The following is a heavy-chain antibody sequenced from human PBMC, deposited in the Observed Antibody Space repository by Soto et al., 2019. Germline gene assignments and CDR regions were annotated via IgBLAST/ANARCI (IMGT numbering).Heavy chain of an antibody. D-gene: IGHD2-15*01. J-gene: IGHJ4*02. CDR2: IVVGSGHT. CDR1: GFTFTSSA. V-gene: IGHV1-58*02. CDR3: AADSRYCSGGNCEDY. Sequence: QMQLVQSGPEVKKPGTSVKVSCKASGFTFTSSAMQWVRQARGQRLDWIGWIVVGSGHTNYAQKFQERVTITRDMSTSTAYMELSSLRSEDTAVYYCAADSRYCSGGNCEDYWGQGTLVTVSS.